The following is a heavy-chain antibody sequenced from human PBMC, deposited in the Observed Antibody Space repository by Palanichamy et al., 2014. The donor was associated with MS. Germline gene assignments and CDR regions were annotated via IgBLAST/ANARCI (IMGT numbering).Heavy chain of an antibody. V-gene: IGHV4-59*01. CDR2: IHYSGST. J-gene: IGHJ5*02. Sequence: QLQESGPGLVKPSEALSLTCSVSGGSISSYYWSWIRQPPRKGLEWIGYIHYSGSTNYNPSLKSRVTMSVDTSKNQFSLKLSSVTAADTAFYYCARVRAARSGVDPWGQGTLVTVSS. D-gene: IGHD3-10*01. CDR1: GGSISSYY. CDR3: ARVRAARSGVDP.